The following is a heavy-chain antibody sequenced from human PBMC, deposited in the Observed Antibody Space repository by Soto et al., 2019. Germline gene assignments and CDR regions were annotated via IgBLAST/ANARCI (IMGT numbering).Heavy chain of an antibody. CDR2: ISGYNGNT. D-gene: IGHD4-4*01. Sequence: ASVKVSCKTSGYTFSTDGVTWVRQAPGQGLEWMGWISGYNGNTNYAQKLQGRVTVTADTSTNTAYMELRSLRSDDTAVYYCARGGSLPYSSLSADYWGQGTLVTVSS. J-gene: IGHJ4*02. CDR1: GYTFSTDG. V-gene: IGHV1-18*01. CDR3: ARGGSLPYSSLSADY.